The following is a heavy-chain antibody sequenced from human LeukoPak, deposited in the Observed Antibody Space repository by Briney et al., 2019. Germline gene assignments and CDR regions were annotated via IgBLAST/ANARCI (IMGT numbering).Heavy chain of an antibody. CDR2: VSGSGGST. J-gene: IGHJ4*02. V-gene: IGHV3-23*01. CDR1: GFTFSSNA. D-gene: IGHD3-9*01. Sequence: PGGSLRLSCAASGFTFSSNAMSWVRQAPGKGPEWVSGVSGSGGSTYFADSVKGRFTISRDNSKNTLYLQMNSLRAEDTAVYYCARTYYDILTGYNPYFDYWGQGTLVTVSS. CDR3: ARTYYDILTGYNPYFDY.